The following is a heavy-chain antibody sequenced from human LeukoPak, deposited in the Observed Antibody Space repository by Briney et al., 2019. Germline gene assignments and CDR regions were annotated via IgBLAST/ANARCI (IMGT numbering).Heavy chain of an antibody. CDR3: ARQFHSYGYLVFDY. J-gene: IGHJ4*02. Sequence: PSETLSLTCAVYGVSFSGYYWSWIRQPPGKGLEWIGEINHSGSTNYNPSLKSRVTISVDTSKNQFSLKLSSVTAADTAVYYCARQFHSYGYLVFDYWGQGTLVTVSS. V-gene: IGHV4-34*01. D-gene: IGHD5-18*01. CDR1: GVSFSGYY. CDR2: INHSGST.